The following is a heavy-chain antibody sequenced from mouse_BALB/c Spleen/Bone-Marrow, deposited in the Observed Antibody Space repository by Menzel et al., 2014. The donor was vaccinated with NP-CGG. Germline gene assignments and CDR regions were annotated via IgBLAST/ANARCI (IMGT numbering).Heavy chain of an antibody. Sequence: EVKLVESGGGLVKPGGSLKLSCAASGFTFSSYTMSWVRQTPEKRLEWVATITSGGSYTYYPDSVKGRFTISRDNAKNTLYLQMSSLESEDTAMYYCTRGNGPFDYWGQGTTLTVSS. CDR2: ITSGGSYT. CDR3: TRGNGPFDY. V-gene: IGHV5-6-4*01. CDR1: GFTFSSYT. J-gene: IGHJ2*01. D-gene: IGHD1-2*01.